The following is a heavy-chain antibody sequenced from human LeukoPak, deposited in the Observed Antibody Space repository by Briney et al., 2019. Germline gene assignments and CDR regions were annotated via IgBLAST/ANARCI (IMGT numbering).Heavy chain of an antibody. V-gene: IGHV4-59*01. D-gene: IGHD1-1*01. CDR1: GGSISSYY. J-gene: IGHJ4*02. Sequence: SETLSLTCTVSGGSISSYYWSWIRQPPGKGLEWIGYIYYSGSTNYNPSLKSRVTISVDTSKNQFSLKLSSVTAADTAVYYCARDTERGLWDYYFDYWGQGTLVTVSS. CDR3: ARDTERGLWDYYFDY. CDR2: IYYSGST.